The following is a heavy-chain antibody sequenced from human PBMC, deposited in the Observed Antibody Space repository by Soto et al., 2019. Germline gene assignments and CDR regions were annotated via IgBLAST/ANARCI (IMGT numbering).Heavy chain of an antibody. D-gene: IGHD3-10*01. V-gene: IGHV3-72*01. J-gene: IGHJ5*02. CDR1: GFIFSDHY. CDR3: VRGTPFRS. CDR2: IRNRGYSYTT. Sequence: GGSLGLSFPAFGFIFSDHYLDWVRQAPGKGLDWVGRIRNRGYSYTTEYAASVEGRFTITRDDAKNSLYLQMNSLKVEDTAVYYCVRGTPFRSWGQGTLVTVSS.